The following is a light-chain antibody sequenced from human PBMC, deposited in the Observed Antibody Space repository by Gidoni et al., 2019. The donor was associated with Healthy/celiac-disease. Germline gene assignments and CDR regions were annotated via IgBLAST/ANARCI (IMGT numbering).Light chain of an antibody. J-gene: IGLJ2*01. Sequence: QSVLTQPPSASGPPGHRVTISCSGSSSNIGSNYVYWYQQLPGTAPKLLIYRNNQRPSGVPDRFSGSKSGTSASLAISGLRSEDEADYYCAAWDDSLSGHVVFGGGTKLTVL. CDR1: SSNIGSNY. CDR2: RNN. CDR3: AAWDDSLSGHVV. V-gene: IGLV1-47*01.